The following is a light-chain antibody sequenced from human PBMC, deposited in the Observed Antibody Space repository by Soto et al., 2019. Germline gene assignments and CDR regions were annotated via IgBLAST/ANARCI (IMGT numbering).Light chain of an antibody. J-gene: IGKJ1*01. CDR1: QSVSSSY. Sequence: EIGLTQSPGTLSLSPGERATLSCRASQSVSSSYLAWYQQKPGQAPRLLIYGASSRATGIPDRFGGSGSGTDFTLTISRLEPEDFAVYYCQQYGSSPKTFGQGTKVDIK. V-gene: IGKV3-20*01. CDR2: GAS. CDR3: QQYGSSPKT.